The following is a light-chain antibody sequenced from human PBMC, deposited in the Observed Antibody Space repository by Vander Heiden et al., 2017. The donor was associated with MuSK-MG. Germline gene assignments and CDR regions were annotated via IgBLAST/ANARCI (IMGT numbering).Light chain of an antibody. V-gene: IGLV1-44*01. Sequence: QSVLTQPPSASGTPGQRVTISCSGSSSNIGINTVNWYKQLPGTAPKLLIHNNNRRLSGVPDRFSGSKSGTSASLAISGLQSEDEADYYCAAWVDSLNGWVFGGGTKLTVL. CDR2: NNN. J-gene: IGLJ3*02. CDR1: SSNIGINT. CDR3: AAWVDSLNGWV.